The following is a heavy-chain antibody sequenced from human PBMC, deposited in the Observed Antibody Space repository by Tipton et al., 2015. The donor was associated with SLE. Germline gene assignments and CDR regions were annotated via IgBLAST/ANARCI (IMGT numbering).Heavy chain of an antibody. CDR3: AKTLAGATPGRYPSYWYFDL. CDR1: GGAISSGGYP. Sequence: TLSLTCTVSGGAISSGGYPWAWNPQPPGKGLGGVGRIFLSGNTAHNPTLRSRAPITRDLSNNHFSVNLISVTASDTAVYYCAKTLAGATPGRYPSYWYFDLWGRGLRVIVSS. V-gene: IGHV4-61*02. D-gene: IGHD6-19*01. CDR2: IFLSGNT. J-gene: IGHJ2*01.